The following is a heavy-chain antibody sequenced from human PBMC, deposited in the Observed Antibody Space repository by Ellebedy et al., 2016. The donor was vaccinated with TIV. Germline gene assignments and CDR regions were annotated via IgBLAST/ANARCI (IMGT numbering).Heavy chain of an antibody. V-gene: IGHV3-23*01. J-gene: IGHJ2*01. CDR3: ARDPYYGSGYFDL. D-gene: IGHD3-10*01. Sequence: GGSLRLSXAVSGFPFDNFVMHWVRQVPGKGLEWVSSISGRGIKTYYEDSVKGRFTISRDNSKNTLYLQMNSLRAEDTAVYYCARDPYYGSGYFDLWGRGTLVTVSS. CDR1: GFPFDNFV. CDR2: ISGRGIKT.